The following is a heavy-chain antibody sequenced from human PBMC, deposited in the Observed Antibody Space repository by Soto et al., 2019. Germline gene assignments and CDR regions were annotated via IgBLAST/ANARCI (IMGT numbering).Heavy chain of an antibody. D-gene: IGHD4-17*01. CDR2: ISKSGGNT. Sequence: GGSLRLSCAASGFSFSSYAMSWLRQAPGKGLEWVSGISKSGGNTFYADSVKGRFTISRDNSKNTLYLQMNSLRAEDTAGYYCAKDLFGDYADYFDYGGQGT. CDR1: GFSFSSYA. V-gene: IGHV3-23*01. J-gene: IGHJ4*02. CDR3: AKDLFGDYADYFDY.